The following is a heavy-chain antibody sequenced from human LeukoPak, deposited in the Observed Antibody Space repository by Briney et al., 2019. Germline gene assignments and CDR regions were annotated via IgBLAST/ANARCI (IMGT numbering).Heavy chain of an antibody. D-gene: IGHD6-19*01. Sequence: PGGSLRLSCAASGFIFRSYGMHWVRQAPGKGLEWVAVISYDGSNKYYADSVKGRFTISRDNSKNTLYLQMNSLRAEDTAVYYCAKAWGAVAGTDYYYYGMDDWGQGATVTVSS. CDR2: ISYDGSNK. J-gene: IGHJ6*02. CDR3: AKAWGAVAGTDYYYYGMDD. CDR1: GFIFRSYG. V-gene: IGHV3-30*18.